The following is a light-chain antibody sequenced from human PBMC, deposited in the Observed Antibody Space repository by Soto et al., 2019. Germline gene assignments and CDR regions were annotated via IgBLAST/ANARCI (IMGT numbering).Light chain of an antibody. J-gene: IGLJ2*01. CDR1: SGHSRYA. V-gene: IGLV4-69*01. Sequence: QLVLTQSPSASASLGASVKLTCTLSSGHSRYAIAWHQQQPGKGPRYLMKLNSDGSHNKGDGIPDRFSGSSSGAERYLTISSLQSDDEADYYCQTWGTGIHVVFGGGTQLTVL. CDR3: QTWGTGIHVV. CDR2: LNSDGSH.